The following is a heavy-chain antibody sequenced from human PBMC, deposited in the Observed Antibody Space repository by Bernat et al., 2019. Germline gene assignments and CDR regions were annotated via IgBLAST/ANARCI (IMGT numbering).Heavy chain of an antibody. J-gene: IGHJ6*02. Sequence: EVQLVESGGVVVQPGGSLRLSCAASGFTFDDYTMHWVRQAPGKGLEWVSLISWDGGSTYYADSVKGRFTISRDNSKNSLYLQMNSLRTEDTALYYCAKDYCGGDCYTYYYYYGMDVWGQGTTVTVSS. CDR2: ISWDGGST. CDR1: GFTFDDYT. CDR3: AKDYCGGDCYTYYYYYGMDV. V-gene: IGHV3-43*01. D-gene: IGHD2-21*02.